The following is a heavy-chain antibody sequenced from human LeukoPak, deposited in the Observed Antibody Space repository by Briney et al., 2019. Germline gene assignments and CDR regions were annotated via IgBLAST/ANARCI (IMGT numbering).Heavy chain of an antibody. CDR2: MNPNSGNT. CDR1: GYTFTRYD. Sequence: ASVKVSCKASGYTFTRYDINWMRQATGQGLEWMGWMNPNSGNTGYAQKFQGRVTMTRNTSISTAYMELSSLRSEDRAVYYCARRYYYGSGSYYPNDYWGQGTLVTVSS. V-gene: IGHV1-8*01. CDR3: ARRYYYGSGSYYPNDY. D-gene: IGHD3-10*01. J-gene: IGHJ4*02.